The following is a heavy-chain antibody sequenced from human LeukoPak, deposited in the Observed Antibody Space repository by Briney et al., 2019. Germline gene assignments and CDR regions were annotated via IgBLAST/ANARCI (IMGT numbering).Heavy chain of an antibody. D-gene: IGHD6-19*01. J-gene: IGHJ4*02. Sequence: PGGSLRLSCAASGFSMSDHGMSWVRQPPGRGLEWVSAIGHIDSDTYYADSVKGRFTISRDTSKKKPYLQMNSLRAEDTALYYCANSGGSWRLDNWGQGTLVSVSS. CDR2: IGHIDSDT. CDR1: GFSMSDHG. V-gene: IGHV3-23*01. CDR3: ANSGGSWRLDN.